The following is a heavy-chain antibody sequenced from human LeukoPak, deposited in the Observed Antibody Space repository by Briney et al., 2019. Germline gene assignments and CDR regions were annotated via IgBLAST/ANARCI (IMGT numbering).Heavy chain of an antibody. CDR3: ARTIAAAGTVFDY. CDR2: IYYSGST. J-gene: IGHJ4*02. V-gene: IGHV4-59*01. CDR1: GGSISSYY. Sequence: SETLSLTCTVSGGSISSYYWSRIRQPPGKGLEWIGYIYYSGSTNYNPSLKSRVTISVDTSKNQFSLKLSSVTAADTAVYYCARTIAAAGTVFDYWGQGTLVTVSS. D-gene: IGHD6-13*01.